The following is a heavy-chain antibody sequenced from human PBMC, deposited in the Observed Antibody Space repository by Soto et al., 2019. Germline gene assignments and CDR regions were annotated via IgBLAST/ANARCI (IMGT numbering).Heavy chain of an antibody. D-gene: IGHD5-12*01. V-gene: IGHV1-8*01. Sequence: GASVKVSCKASGYTFTSYDIYWVRQATGQGLEWMGWMNPNTGNSGYAQKFQGRVTMTSDTSISTAHMELSSLRSEDTAVYYCATPVEMATKDYYYYGMDVWGQGTTVTVSS. CDR2: MNPNTGNS. J-gene: IGHJ6*02. CDR1: GYTFTSYD. CDR3: ATPVEMATKDYYYYGMDV.